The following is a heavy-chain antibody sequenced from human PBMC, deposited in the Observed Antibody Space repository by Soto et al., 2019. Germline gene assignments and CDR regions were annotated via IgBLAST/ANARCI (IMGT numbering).Heavy chain of an antibody. V-gene: IGHV3-74*01. Sequence: TGGSLRLSCSVSGFTFSAYWMHWVRQVPGKGLTWVSRISDDGSTATYADSVKGRFVISRDNAKNSLYLEMNTLRADDSGLYYCARGPRVSSTGTGAHWGRGTLVTVS. J-gene: IGHJ4*02. CDR1: GFTFSAYW. D-gene: IGHD1-1*01. CDR2: ISDDGSTA. CDR3: ARGPRVSSTGTGAH.